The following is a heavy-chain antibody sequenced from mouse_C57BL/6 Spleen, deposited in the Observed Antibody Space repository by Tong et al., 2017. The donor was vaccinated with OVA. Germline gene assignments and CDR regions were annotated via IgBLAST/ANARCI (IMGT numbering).Heavy chain of an antibody. J-gene: IGHJ3*01. V-gene: IGHV5-6*01. CDR3: ARRERYDENGFDY. CDR2: SSYGPGYT. CDR1: GFTFSTYG. D-gene: IGHD2-14*01. Sequence: EVQLQESGGDLVKNGGSLKLSCAASGFTFSTYGMSWIRQTPDKRLEWVATSSYGPGYTFFSDHVKGRFTISRDNAKNTLYLQMSSLKSEDSAMYYCARRERYDENGFDYWGQGTLVTVSA.